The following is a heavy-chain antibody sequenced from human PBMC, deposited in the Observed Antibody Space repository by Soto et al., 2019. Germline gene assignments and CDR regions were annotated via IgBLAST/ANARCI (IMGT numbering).Heavy chain of an antibody. CDR2: ISSSGSTI. D-gene: IGHD3-22*01. CDR3: AIYDSSGYPPGYGMDV. Sequence: PGGSLRLSCAASGFTFSRYEMNWVRQAPGKGLEWVSYISSSGSTIYYADSVKGRFTISRDNAKNSLYLQMNSLRAEDTAVYYCAIYDSSGYPPGYGMDVWGQGTTVTVSS. J-gene: IGHJ6*02. V-gene: IGHV3-48*03. CDR1: GFTFSRYE.